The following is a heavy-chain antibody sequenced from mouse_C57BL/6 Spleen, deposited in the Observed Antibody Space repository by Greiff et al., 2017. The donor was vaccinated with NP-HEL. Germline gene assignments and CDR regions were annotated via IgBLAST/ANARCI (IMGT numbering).Heavy chain of an antibody. D-gene: IGHD2-4*01. J-gene: IGHJ2*01. V-gene: IGHV3-1*01. Sequence: VQLKQSGPGMVKPSQSLSLTCTVTGYSITSGYDWHWIRHFPGNKLEWMGYISYSGSTNYNPSLKSRTSITHDTSKNHFFLKLKSVTTEDTATYYCARGDDYDGYFDYWGQGTTLTVSS. CDR2: ISYSGST. CDR3: ARGDDYDGYFDY. CDR1: GYSITSGYD.